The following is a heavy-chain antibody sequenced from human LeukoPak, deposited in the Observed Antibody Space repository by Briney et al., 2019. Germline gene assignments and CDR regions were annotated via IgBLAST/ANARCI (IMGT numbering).Heavy chain of an antibody. V-gene: IGHV5-51*01. CDR2: IYPGDSDT. J-gene: IGHJ6*02. CDR3: ARQDQLSYYYYGMDV. D-gene: IGHD2-2*01. Sequence: GESLKISCKGSGYSFTSYWIGWVRQMPGKGLEWMGIIYPGDSDTRYSPSFQGQVTISADKSISTAYLQWSNLKASDTAMYYCARQDQLSYYYYGMDVWGQGTTVTVSS. CDR1: GYSFTSYW.